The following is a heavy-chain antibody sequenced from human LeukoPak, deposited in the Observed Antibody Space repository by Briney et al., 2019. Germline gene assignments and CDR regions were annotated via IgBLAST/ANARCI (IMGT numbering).Heavy chain of an antibody. V-gene: IGHV4-4*02. CDR1: GASISSSHW. Sequence: SETRSLTCAVSGASISSSHWWSWVRQPPRKGLEWIGEIYHGGSTNCNPSLKGRVTISVDRSNNQFSLRLTSVTAADTAVYYCARGEEHGSGTVHFDYWGQGTLVTVSS. J-gene: IGHJ4*02. CDR2: IYHGGST. D-gene: IGHD3-10*01. CDR3: ARGEEHGSGTVHFDY.